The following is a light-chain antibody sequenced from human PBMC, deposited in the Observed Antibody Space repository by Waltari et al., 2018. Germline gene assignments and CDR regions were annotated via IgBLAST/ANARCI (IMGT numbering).Light chain of an antibody. CDR1: QSVGSY. CDR2: GTS. Sequence: EIVLTQSPATLSLSPGERATLSCRASQSVGSYLAWYQQKPGQATRLLIYGTSNRATGIPARFSGSGSGTDFTLAISSLEPEDFAVYYCQHRGHWPPDATFGPGTKVEIK. V-gene: IGKV3-11*01. CDR3: QHRGHWPPDAT. J-gene: IGKJ3*01.